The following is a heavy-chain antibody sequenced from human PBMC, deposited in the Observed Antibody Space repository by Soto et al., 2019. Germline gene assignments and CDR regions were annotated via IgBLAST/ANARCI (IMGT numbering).Heavy chain of an antibody. V-gene: IGHV3-23*01. CDR3: AKELHTSSGWSQVIY. J-gene: IGHJ4*02. CDR2: ISGSGGST. Sequence: PGRSMRLSCTASGCTFSSYARSWVSQAPGKGLKWVSAISGSGGSTYYADSVKGRFTISRDNSKNTLYLQMNSLRAEDTAVYYCAKELHTSSGWSQVIYWGQGTLVTVSS. CDR1: GCTFSSYA. D-gene: IGHD6-19*01.